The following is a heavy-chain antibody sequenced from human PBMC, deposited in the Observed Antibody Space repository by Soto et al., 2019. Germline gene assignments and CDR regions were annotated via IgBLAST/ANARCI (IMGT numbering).Heavy chain of an antibody. Sequence: GGSLRLSCAASGFIFSSYSMNWVRQAPGKGPEWVSYISSRSSTTYYADSVKGRFTISRDNAKNSLYLQMNSLRDEDTAVYFCASGCSGGSCSVDWGQGTLVTVSS. J-gene: IGHJ4*02. D-gene: IGHD2-15*01. CDR3: ASGCSGGSCSVD. CDR2: ISSRSSTT. V-gene: IGHV3-48*02. CDR1: GFIFSSYS.